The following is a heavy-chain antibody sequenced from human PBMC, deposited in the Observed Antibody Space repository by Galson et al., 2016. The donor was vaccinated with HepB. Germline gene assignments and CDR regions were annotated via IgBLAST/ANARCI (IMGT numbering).Heavy chain of an antibody. J-gene: IGHJ4*02. D-gene: IGHD3-22*01. CDR3: ARHFSGSY. Sequence: SLRLSCAASGFTVSSNYMSWVRQAPGKGLEWVSVIYSGGGTYYADSVRGRFTISRDNSKNALHLQMNSLRAEDTAMCFCARHFSGSYLGQGTLVTVAS. CDR2: IYSGGGT. CDR1: GFTVSSNY. V-gene: IGHV3-53*01.